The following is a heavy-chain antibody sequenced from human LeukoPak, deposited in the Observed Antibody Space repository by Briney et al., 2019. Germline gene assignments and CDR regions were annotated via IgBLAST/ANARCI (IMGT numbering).Heavy chain of an antibody. V-gene: IGHV4-31*03. Sequence: PSETLSLTCTVSGGSISGGGYYWSWIRQHPGKGLEWIGYIFDNGSTDCNPSLKSRVTISVDTSKNQLSLKLSSLTAADTAVYYCARESYGSGSYYYWGQGTLVTVSS. J-gene: IGHJ4*02. D-gene: IGHD3-10*01. CDR2: IFDNGST. CDR1: GGSISGGGYY. CDR3: ARESYGSGSYYY.